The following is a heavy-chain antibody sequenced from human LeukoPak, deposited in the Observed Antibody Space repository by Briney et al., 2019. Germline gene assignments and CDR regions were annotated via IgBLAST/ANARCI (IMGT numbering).Heavy chain of an antibody. CDR3: ARSHRQHWLLLDY. V-gene: IGHV3-7*03. CDR2: INQYGSDK. D-gene: IGHD1-26*01. CDR1: GFTFSSYW. J-gene: IGHJ4*02. Sequence: GGSLRLSCAASGFTFSSYWMNWVRQAPGKGLEWVANINQYGSDKYYVDSVKGRFTISRDNTKNSLYLQMNSLGAEDSAMYYCARSHRQHWLLLDYWGQGTLVTVSS.